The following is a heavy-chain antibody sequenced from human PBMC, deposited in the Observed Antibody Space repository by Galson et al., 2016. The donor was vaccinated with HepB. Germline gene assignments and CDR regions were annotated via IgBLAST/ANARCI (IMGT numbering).Heavy chain of an antibody. J-gene: IGHJ6*02. CDR2: ISSGSRYT. V-gene: IGHV3-21*06. Sequence: SLRLSCAASGFTFNIYSMNWVRQAPGKGLEWVSGISSGSRYTYGADAVKGRFSISRDNAESSLFLQMNNLRVEDTAVYYCARGAAAAGTGHQYGMDVWGQGTTVTVSS. CDR1: GFTFNIYS. CDR3: ARGAAAAGTGHQYGMDV. D-gene: IGHD6-13*01.